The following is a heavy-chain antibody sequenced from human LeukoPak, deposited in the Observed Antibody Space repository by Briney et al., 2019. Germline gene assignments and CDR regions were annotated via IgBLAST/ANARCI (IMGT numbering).Heavy chain of an antibody. J-gene: IGHJ6*02. CDR3: ARDAFHCSSTSCYVIYYYYGMDV. CDR1: GFTVSSYS. Sequence: GGSLRLSCAASGFTVSSYSMNWVRQAPGKGLEWVSSISSSSSYIYYADSVKGRFTISRDNAKNSLYLQMNSLRAEDTAVYYCARDAFHCSSTSCYVIYYYYGMDVWGQGTTVTVSS. CDR2: ISSSSSYI. V-gene: IGHV3-21*01. D-gene: IGHD2-2*01.